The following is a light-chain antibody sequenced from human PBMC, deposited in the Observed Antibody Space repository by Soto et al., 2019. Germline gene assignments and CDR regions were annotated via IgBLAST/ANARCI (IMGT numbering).Light chain of an antibody. CDR1: QSLSVS. V-gene: IGKV3-15*01. J-gene: IGKJ1*01. CDR2: GAS. Sequence: PGDRATLSCRASQSLSVSYIAWYQQKPGQAPRLLIYGASTRATAIPARFSGSGSGTEFTLSISSLQSEDFAVYYCQQYNTWPRTFGQGTKVDIK. CDR3: QQYNTWPRT.